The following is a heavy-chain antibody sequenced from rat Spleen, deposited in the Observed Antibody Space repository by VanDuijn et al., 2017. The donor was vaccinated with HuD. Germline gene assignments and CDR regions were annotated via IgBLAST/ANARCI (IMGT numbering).Heavy chain of an antibody. Sequence: EVQLVESGGGLVQPGRSMKLSCAASGFTFSNYYMAWVRQAPTKGLEWVASITNTGGSTYYPDSVKGRFTISRDNAKSGLYLQMDSLRSEDTATYYCTTDHSGEHYWGQGVMVTVSS. D-gene: IGHD1-1*01. CDR1: GFTFSNYY. CDR2: ITNTGGST. CDR3: TTDHSGEHY. V-gene: IGHV5-20*01. J-gene: IGHJ2*01.